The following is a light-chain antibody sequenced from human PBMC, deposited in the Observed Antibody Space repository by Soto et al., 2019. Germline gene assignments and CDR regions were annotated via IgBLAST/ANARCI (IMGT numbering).Light chain of an antibody. CDR3: HKDENLIPT. CDR1: QDISNS. Sequence: DIQMTQSPSSLSASVGDRVTITCQASQDISNSLKWFQQKPGKAPKLLKAPKLLIYHASNLGIGVPSRFCGSGSGTDLTFTISSLQPGYIATFYCHKDENLIPTFDPGTKVDMK. V-gene: IGKV1-33*01. CDR2: HAS. J-gene: IGKJ3*01.